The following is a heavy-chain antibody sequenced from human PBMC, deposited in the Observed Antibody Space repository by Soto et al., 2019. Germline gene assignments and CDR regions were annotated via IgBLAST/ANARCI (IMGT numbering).Heavy chain of an antibody. Sequence: QVQLQESGPGLVKPSQTLSLTCTVSGDSISSGDYYWTWIRQPPGKGLEWIGYISSSGSTYYNPSLKSRLTISLDTSKNQFSLKLSSVTAAYTAVYSYGRWYHLRSLDTWGQGTLVTVSS. CDR2: ISSSGST. CDR3: GRWYHLRSLDT. J-gene: IGHJ5*02. V-gene: IGHV4-30-4*01. CDR1: GDSISSGDYY. D-gene: IGHD2-2*01.